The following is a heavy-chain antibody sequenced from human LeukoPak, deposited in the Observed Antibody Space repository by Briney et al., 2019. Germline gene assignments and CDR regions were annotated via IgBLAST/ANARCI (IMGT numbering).Heavy chain of an antibody. V-gene: IGHV1-8*01. Sequence: ASVKVSCKASGYTFTSYDINWVRQATGQGLEWMGWMNPNSGNTGYAQKFQSRVTMTRNTSISTAYMELSSLRSEDTAVYYCARANRDIVVVPAALDAFDIWGQGTMVTVSS. J-gene: IGHJ3*02. CDR1: GYTFTSYD. D-gene: IGHD2-2*01. CDR3: ARANRDIVVVPAALDAFDI. CDR2: MNPNSGNT.